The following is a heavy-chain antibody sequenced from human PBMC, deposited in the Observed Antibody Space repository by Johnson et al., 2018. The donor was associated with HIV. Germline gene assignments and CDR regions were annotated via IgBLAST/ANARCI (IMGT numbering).Heavy chain of an antibody. J-gene: IGHJ3*01. CDR1: GFTFSSYA. Sequence: QMLLVESGGGLVQPVGSLRLSCAASGFTFSSYAMHWVRQAPGKGLEWVAVISYDGSNKYYADSVKGRFTISRDNSRNTVYLQINSLRAEDTAMYYCAKARRYNYFIDAFDRWGQGTLVTVSS. V-gene: IGHV3-30-3*01. D-gene: IGHD5-18*01. CDR2: ISYDGSNK. CDR3: AKARRYNYFIDAFDR.